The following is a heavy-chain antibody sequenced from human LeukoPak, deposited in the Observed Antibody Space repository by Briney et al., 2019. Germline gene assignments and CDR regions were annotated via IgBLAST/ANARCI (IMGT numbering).Heavy chain of an antibody. CDR2: INPSGGST. J-gene: IGHJ4*02. CDR3: ARDRFTMVRGATPLYY. V-gene: IGHV1-46*01. CDR1: GYTFTSYY. D-gene: IGHD3-10*01. Sequence: ASVKVSCKASGYTFTSYYTHWVRQAPGQGLEWMGIINPSGGSTSYAQKFQGRVTMTRDTSTSTVYMELSSLRSEDTAVYYCARDRFTMVRGATPLYYWGQGTLVTVSS.